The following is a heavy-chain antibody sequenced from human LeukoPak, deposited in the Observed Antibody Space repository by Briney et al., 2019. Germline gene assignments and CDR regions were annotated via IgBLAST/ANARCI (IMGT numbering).Heavy chain of an antibody. CDR2: IKSKTDGGTT. CDR3: ARTPVRSPWEGFDYYYYGMDV. CDR1: GFTFSNAW. V-gene: IGHV3-15*05. D-gene: IGHD1-26*01. Sequence: GGSLRLSCAASGFTFSNAWMSWVRQAPGKGLEWVGRIKSKTDGGTTDYAAPVKGRFTISRDDSKNTLYLQMNSLRAEDTAVYYCARTPVRSPWEGFDYYYYGMDVWGQGTTVTVSS. J-gene: IGHJ6*02.